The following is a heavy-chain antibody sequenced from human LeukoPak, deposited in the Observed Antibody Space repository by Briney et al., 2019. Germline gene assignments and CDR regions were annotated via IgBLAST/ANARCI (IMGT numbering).Heavy chain of an antibody. CDR2: ISGSGGST. Sequence: PGGSLRLSCAASGFTFSSYAMSWVRQAPGKGLEWVSAISGSGGSTYYADSVKGRSTISRDNSKNTLYLQMNSLRAEDTAMYYCARAIYDSSRSGDYWGQGTLVTVSS. J-gene: IGHJ4*02. D-gene: IGHD3-22*01. CDR1: GFTFSSYA. CDR3: ARAIYDSSRSGDY. V-gene: IGHV3-23*01.